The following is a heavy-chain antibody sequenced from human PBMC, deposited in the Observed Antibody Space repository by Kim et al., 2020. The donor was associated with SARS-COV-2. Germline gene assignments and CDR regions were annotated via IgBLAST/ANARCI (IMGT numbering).Heavy chain of an antibody. Sequence: GGSLRLSCAASGFTFSNYAMSWVRQVPGKGLEWVSTISDTGGSSYHADSVRGRFTISRDNSRNTLYLQMNSLRAEDKAVYYCAKAGQSDSSNRPSDYWGQGTLVPVSS. CDR2: ISDTGGSS. D-gene: IGHD6-13*01. J-gene: IGHJ4*02. CDR1: GFTFSNYA. V-gene: IGHV3-23*01. CDR3: AKAGQSDSSNRPSDY.